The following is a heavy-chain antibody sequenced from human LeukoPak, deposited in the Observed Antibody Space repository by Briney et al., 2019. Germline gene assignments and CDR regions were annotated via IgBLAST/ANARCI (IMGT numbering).Heavy chain of an antibody. CDR3: ARSYSSSRGTFDY. CDR2: ITSSSSYI. V-gene: IGHV3-21*01. D-gene: IGHD6-6*01. Sequence: PGGSLRLSCAASGFTFSSYSMNWVRQAPGKGLEWVSSITSSSSYIYYADSVKGRFTISRDNDKNSLYLQMNRLRAEDTAVYYCARSYSSSRGTFDYWGQGTLVTVSS. J-gene: IGHJ4*02. CDR1: GFTFSSYS.